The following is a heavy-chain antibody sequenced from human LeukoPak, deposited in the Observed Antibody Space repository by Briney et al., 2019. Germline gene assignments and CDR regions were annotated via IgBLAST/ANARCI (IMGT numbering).Heavy chain of an antibody. CDR1: GFIFSKYS. CDR3: ARDRGYFDN. CDR2: ITSSSNYI. J-gene: IGHJ4*02. V-gene: IGHV3-21*01. Sequence: PGGSLRLSCAASGFIFSKYSMHWVRQAPGKGLEWLSSITSSSNYIYYADSVKGRFTISRDNVQNSLYLQMNSLRAEDTAMYYCARDRGYFDNWGQGTLVTVSS.